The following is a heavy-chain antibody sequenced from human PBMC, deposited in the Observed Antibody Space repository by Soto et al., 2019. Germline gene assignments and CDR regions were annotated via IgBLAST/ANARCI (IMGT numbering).Heavy chain of an antibody. CDR3: AKATATGGGAFEI. D-gene: IGHD2-8*02. CDR2: ILVGGST. V-gene: IGHV3-23*01. J-gene: IGHJ3*02. Sequence: PGGSLRLSCAVSGFICSSYDMSWVRQAPGKGLEWVSTILVGGSTHYEDSVKGRFTISRDTSKNTVYLQMNGLTAGDTAVYYCAKATATGGGAFEIYGRGTLVTVSS. CDR1: GFICSSYD.